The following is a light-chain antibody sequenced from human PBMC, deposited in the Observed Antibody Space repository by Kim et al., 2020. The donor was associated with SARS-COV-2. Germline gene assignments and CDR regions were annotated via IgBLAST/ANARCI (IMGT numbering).Light chain of an antibody. V-gene: IGKV3-11*01. CDR2: DAS. J-gene: IGKJ1*01. CDR1: QSVSSY. CDR3: QQRSNWPPRT. Sequence: SPGESATLSCRASQSVSSYLAWYQQKPGQAPRLLIYDASNRATGIPARFSGSGSGTDFTLTISSLEPEDFAVYYCQQRSNWPPRTFGQGTKVDIK.